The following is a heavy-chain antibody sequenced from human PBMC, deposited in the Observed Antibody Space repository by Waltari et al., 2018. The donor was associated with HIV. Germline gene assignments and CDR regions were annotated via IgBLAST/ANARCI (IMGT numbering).Heavy chain of an antibody. CDR1: GFTFSNYW. Sequence: EVQLVESGGGLVPPGGSLRLSCAASGFTFSNYWMPWVRQAAGKGLVWVPRINRDGSSTTYADSEKGRFTISRDNAKNTLYMQMNSLRAEDTALYYCVRGSSSWNGVDFWGRGTLVTVSS. D-gene: IGHD6-13*01. V-gene: IGHV3-74*01. J-gene: IGHJ4*02. CDR3: VRGSSSWNGVDF. CDR2: INRDGSST.